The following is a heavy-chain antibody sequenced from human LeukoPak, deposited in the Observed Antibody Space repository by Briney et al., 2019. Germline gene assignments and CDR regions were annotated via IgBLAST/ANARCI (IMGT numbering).Heavy chain of an antibody. D-gene: IGHD1-26*01. V-gene: IGHV3-53*01. Sequence: GGSLRLSCAASGFTVSSNYMSWVRQAPGKGLDWVSVIYSGGSTYYADSVKGRFTISRDNSKNTLYLQMNSLRAEDTAVYYCASAFPSSGSYFDYWGQGALVTVSS. J-gene: IGHJ4*02. CDR2: IYSGGST. CDR3: ASAFPSSGSYFDY. CDR1: GFTVSSNY.